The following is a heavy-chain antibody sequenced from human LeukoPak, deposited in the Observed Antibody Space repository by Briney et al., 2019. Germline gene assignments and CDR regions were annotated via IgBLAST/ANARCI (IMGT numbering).Heavy chain of an antibody. Sequence: GGSLRLSCAASGFTFSSYAMSWVRQAPGKGLEWVSAISGSGGSTYYADSVKGRFTISRDNSKNTLYLQMNSLRAEDTAVYYCAKGVTDCSSTSCYHAPGFDYWGQGTLVTVSS. V-gene: IGHV3-23*01. CDR2: ISGSGGST. J-gene: IGHJ4*02. CDR1: GFTFSSYA. CDR3: AKGVTDCSSTSCYHAPGFDY. D-gene: IGHD2-2*01.